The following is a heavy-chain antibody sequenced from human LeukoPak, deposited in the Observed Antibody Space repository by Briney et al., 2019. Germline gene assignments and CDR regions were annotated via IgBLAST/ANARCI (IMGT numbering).Heavy chain of an antibody. Sequence: SETLSLTCTVSGGSISSYYWSWIRQPPGKGLEWIGYIYYSGSTNYNPSLKSRVTISVDTSKNQFSLKLSSVTAADTAVYYCARHALLSYGGKGRFDYWGQGTLVTVSS. CDR1: GGSISSYY. D-gene: IGHD4-23*01. J-gene: IGHJ4*02. CDR3: ARHALLSYGGKGRFDY. CDR2: IYYSGST. V-gene: IGHV4-59*08.